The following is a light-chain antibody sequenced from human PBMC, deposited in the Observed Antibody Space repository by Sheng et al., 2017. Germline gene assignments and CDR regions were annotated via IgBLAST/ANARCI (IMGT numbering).Light chain of an antibody. J-gene: IGKJ4*01. CDR1: QSISSW. CDR3: QQYYGTPLT. V-gene: IGKV1-5*03. CDR2: KAS. Sequence: DIQMTQSPSTLSASVGDRVTITCRASQSISSWLAWYQQKPGKAPKLLIYKASSLESGVPSRFSGSGSGTEFTLTISSLQAEDVAVYYCQQYYGTPLTFGGGTKVEIK.